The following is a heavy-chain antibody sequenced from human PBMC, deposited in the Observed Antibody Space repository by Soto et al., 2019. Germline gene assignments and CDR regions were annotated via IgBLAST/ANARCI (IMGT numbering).Heavy chain of an antibody. J-gene: IGHJ4*02. D-gene: IGHD6-19*01. V-gene: IGHV3-30*18. CDR1: GFTFSSYG. CDR2: ISYDGSNK. Sequence: GGSLRLSCAASGFTFSSYGMHWVRQAPGKGLEWVAVISYDGSNKYYADSVKGRFTISRDNSKNTLYLQMNSLRAEDTAVYHCAKDGIAVGASDYWGQGTLVTVSS. CDR3: AKDGIAVGASDY.